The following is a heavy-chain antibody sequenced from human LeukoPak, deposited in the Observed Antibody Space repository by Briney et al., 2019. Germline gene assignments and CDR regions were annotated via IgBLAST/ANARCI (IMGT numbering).Heavy chain of an antibody. J-gene: IGHJ6*03. CDR3: AKAYYDILTGYHYYMDV. V-gene: IGHV3-30*02. D-gene: IGHD3-9*01. CDR2: IRYDGSNK. CDR1: GFSFSSYG. Sequence: GGSLRLSCAASGFSFSSYGMHWVRQAPGEGLEWVAFIRYDGSNKYYADSVKGRFTISRDNYKNTLYLQMNSLRAEDTAVYYCAKAYYDILTGYHYYMDVWGKGTTVTISS.